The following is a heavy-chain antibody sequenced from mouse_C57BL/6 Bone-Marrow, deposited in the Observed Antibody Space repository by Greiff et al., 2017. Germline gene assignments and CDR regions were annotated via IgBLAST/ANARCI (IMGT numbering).Heavy chain of an antibody. CDR3: ASYYNLDY. CDR1: GFYIKNTY. D-gene: IGHD2-12*01. Sequence: VQLQQSVAELVRPWASVKLSCTASGFYIKNTYMHCVKQRPQQSLQWFGRIVPANGNTKYAPKFQGKATITADTSSNPAYLQFSSLTSEDTAIYYCASYYNLDYWGQGTTLTVSA. V-gene: IGHV14-3*01. J-gene: IGHJ2*01. CDR2: IVPANGNT.